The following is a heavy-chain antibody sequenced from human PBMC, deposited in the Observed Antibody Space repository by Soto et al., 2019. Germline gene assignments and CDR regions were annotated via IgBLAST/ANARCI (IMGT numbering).Heavy chain of an antibody. CDR2: IKQDGSEK. Sequence: GGSLRLSCAASGFTFSSYWMSWVRQAPGKGLEWVANIKQDGSEKYYVDSVKGRFTISRDNAKNSLYLQMNSLRAEDTAVYYCARDGLAYCGGDCYLNEYYFDYWGQGTLVTVSS. J-gene: IGHJ4*02. CDR3: ARDGLAYCGGDCYLNEYYFDY. CDR1: GFTFSSYW. D-gene: IGHD2-21*01. V-gene: IGHV3-7*01.